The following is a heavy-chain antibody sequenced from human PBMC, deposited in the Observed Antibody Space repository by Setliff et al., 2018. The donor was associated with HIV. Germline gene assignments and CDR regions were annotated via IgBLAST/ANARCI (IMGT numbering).Heavy chain of an antibody. CDR3: HSGYDTEEQSYFDY. Sequence: PGGSLSLSCAASGFTFERYWMHWVRQAPGKGLVWVSRVNSDGSSKTYADSVKDRFTISRDNAKNTLYLQMNSLRAEDTGVYYCHSGYDTEEQSYFDYWGQGTLVTVSS. CDR1: GFTFERYW. CDR2: VNSDGSSK. J-gene: IGHJ4*02. V-gene: IGHV3-74*01. D-gene: IGHD5-12*01.